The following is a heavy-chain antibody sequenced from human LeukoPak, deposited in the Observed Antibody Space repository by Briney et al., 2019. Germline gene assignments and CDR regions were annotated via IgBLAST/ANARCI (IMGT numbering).Heavy chain of an antibody. CDR3: ANTLPKYCGGDCYPWYFDY. CDR2: ISGSGGST. CDR1: GFTFSSYA. D-gene: IGHD2-21*02. V-gene: IGHV3-23*01. J-gene: IGHJ4*02. Sequence: GGSLRLSCAASGFTFSSYAMSWVRQAPGKGLEWVSAISGSGGSTYYADSVKGRFTISRDNSKNTLYLQMNSLRAEDTAVYYCANTLPKYCGGDCYPWYFDYWGQGTLVTVSS.